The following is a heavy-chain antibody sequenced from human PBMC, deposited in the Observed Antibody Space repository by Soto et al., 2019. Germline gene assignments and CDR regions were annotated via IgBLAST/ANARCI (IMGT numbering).Heavy chain of an antibody. CDR3: ARVRHSSSYYYYYGMDV. D-gene: IGHD6-6*01. J-gene: IGHJ6*02. CDR2: TYYRSKWYN. CDR1: GDSVSSNSAA. Sequence: PSQTLSLTCAISGDSVSSNSAAWNWIRQSPSRGLEWLGRTYYRSKWYNDYAVSVKSRITINPDTSKNQFSLQLNSVTPEDTAVYYCARVRHSSSYYYYYGMDVWGQGTTVTVSS. V-gene: IGHV6-1*01.